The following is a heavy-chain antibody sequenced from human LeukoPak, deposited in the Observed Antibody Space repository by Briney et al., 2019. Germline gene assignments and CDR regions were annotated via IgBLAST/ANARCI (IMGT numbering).Heavy chain of an antibody. Sequence: SETLSLTCTVSGGSISSGDYYWRWIRQPPGKGLEWIGYIYYSGSTYYNPSLKSRVTISVDTSKNQFSLKLSSVTAADTAVYYCAREESRDGYNHWDYWGQGTLVTVSS. CDR3: AREESRDGYNHWDY. J-gene: IGHJ4*02. CDR2: IYYSGST. V-gene: IGHV4-30-4*01. CDR1: GGSISSGDYY. D-gene: IGHD5-24*01.